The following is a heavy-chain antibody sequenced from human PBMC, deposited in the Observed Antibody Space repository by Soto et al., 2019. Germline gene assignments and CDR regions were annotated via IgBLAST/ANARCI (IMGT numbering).Heavy chain of an antibody. V-gene: IGHV4-31*03. D-gene: IGHD3-16*01. J-gene: IGHJ4*02. CDR2: LHFSGST. CDR3: PRDSSSYAYPSPLTFDR. CDR1: GDSLNIQNYY. Sequence: SLALTCTISGDSLNIQNYYGTWIRHLPGKGLQWIGYLHFSGSTYYNPSLESRVSISTDTAKTQFSLELTSVTVAGTAVYYCPRDSSSYAYPSPLTFDRWGQRILVTVSS.